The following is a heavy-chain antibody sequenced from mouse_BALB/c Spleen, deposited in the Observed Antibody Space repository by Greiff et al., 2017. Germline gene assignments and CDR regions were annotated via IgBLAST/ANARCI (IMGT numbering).Heavy chain of an antibody. J-gene: IGHJ4*01. D-gene: IGHD2-3*01. V-gene: IGHV2-5-1*01. CDR2: IWRGGST. CDR1: GFSLTSYG. CDR3: AKMIYDGSLYAMDY. Sequence: VQLVESGPSLVQPSQSLSITCTVSGFSLTSYGVHWVRQSPGKGLEWLGVIWRGGSTDYNAAFMSRLSITKDNSKSQVFFKMNSLQADDTAIYYCAKMIYDGSLYAMDYWGQGTSVTVSS.